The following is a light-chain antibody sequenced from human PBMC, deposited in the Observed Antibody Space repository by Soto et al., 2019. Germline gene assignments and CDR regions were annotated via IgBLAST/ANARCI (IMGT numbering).Light chain of an antibody. CDR1: QSINSRS. J-gene: IGKJ2*01. CDR3: QQYVASPYT. CDR2: DAS. Sequence: MLSQSPGTLSLSPGERATLSCGASQSINSRSLAWYQQKPGQAPRLLIYDASSRATGIPDRFSASGSGTDFTLTISSLEPEDFAVYYCQQYVASPYTFGQRTKVDI. V-gene: IGKV3-20*01.